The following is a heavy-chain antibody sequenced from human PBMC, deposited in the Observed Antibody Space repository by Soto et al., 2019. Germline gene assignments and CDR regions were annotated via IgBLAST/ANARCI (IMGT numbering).Heavy chain of an antibody. CDR2: ISSSRSYT. Sequence: QVQLVESGGGLVKPGGSLRLSCAASGFTFSDYYMNWIRQAPGKGLEWVSYISSSRSYTNYADSVQGRFTISRDNAKNSLYLQMNSLRAEDTAVYYCARDPPYSSGWYGDFFDLWGRGTLVTVSS. CDR1: GFTFSDYY. CDR3: ARDPPYSSGWYGDFFDL. D-gene: IGHD6-19*01. V-gene: IGHV3-11*06. J-gene: IGHJ2*01.